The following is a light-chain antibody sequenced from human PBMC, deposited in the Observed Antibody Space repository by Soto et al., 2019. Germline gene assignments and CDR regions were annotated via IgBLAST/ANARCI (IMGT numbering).Light chain of an antibody. J-gene: IGKJ1*01. CDR1: QSVSNNY. CDR3: QQRDNWPWT. CDR2: DAS. V-gene: IGKV3D-20*02. Sequence: EMVLTQSPVTLSLSPGERATLSCSASQSVSNNYLAWYQQKPGQAPRLLIYDASNRAAGTPARFSGSGSGTDFTLTISSLEPEDFAVYYCQQRDNWPWTFGQGTKVDI.